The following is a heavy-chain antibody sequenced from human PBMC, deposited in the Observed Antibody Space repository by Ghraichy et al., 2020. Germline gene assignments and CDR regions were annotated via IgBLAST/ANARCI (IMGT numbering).Heavy chain of an antibody. CDR2: ISAYNGNT. D-gene: IGHD5-12*01. V-gene: IGHV1-18*01. CDR1: GYTFTSYG. CDR3: AREGDPLLYSGYDLFSDY. J-gene: IGHJ4*02. Sequence: ASLKVSCKASGYTFTSYGISWVRQAPGQGLEWMGWISAYNGNTNYAQKLQGRVTMTTDTSTSTAYMELRSLRSDDTAVYYCAREGDPLLYSGYDLFSDYWGQGTLVTVSS.